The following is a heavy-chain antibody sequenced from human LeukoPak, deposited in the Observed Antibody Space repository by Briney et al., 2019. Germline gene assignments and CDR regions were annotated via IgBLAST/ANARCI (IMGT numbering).Heavy chain of an antibody. CDR2: VSGSGGNT. J-gene: IGHJ4*02. CDR3: AKALNTAIVTYDY. CDR1: GFTFSSYA. V-gene: IGHV3-23*01. D-gene: IGHD5-18*01. Sequence: GGSLRLSCAASGFTFSSYAMSWVRQAPGKGLEWVSAVSGSGGNTYNTNSVKGRFTVSRDNSKNTVYLQMNSLRAEDTAIYFCAKALNTAIVTYDYWGQGILVTVSS.